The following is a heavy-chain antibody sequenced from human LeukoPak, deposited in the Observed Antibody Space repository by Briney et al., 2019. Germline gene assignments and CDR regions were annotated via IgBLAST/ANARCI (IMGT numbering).Heavy chain of an antibody. V-gene: IGHV1-2*02. D-gene: IGHD6-13*01. CDR2: INPNSGGT. J-gene: IGHJ5*02. CDR3: ARELGIAAAGTWNWFDP. CDR1: GYTLTGYY. Sequence: GASVKVSCKASGYTLTGYYMHWVRQAPGQGLEWMGWINPNSGGTNYAQKFQGRVTMTRDTSISTAYMELSRLRSDDTAVYYCARELGIAAAGTWNWFDPWGQGTLVTVSS.